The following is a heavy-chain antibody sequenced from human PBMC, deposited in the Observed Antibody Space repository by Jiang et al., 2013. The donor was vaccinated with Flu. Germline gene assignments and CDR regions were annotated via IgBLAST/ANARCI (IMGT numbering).Heavy chain of an antibody. CDR3: ASGGNGSGSYSFRGGFDP. CDR2: INHSGST. Sequence: RLLKPSETLSLTCAVYGGSFSGYYWSWIRQPPGKGLEWIGEINHSGSTNYNPSLKSRVTISVDTSKNQFSLKLSSVTAADTAVYYCASGGNGSGSYSFRGGFDPWGQGTLVTVSS. D-gene: IGHD3-10*01. J-gene: IGHJ5*02. CDR1: GGSFSGYY. V-gene: IGHV4-34*01.